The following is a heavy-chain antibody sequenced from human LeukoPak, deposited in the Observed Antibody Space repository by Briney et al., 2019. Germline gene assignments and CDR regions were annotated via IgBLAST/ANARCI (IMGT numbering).Heavy chain of an antibody. CDR2: ISSNGGST. J-gene: IGHJ4*02. CDR3: VKASGRGIFGYYFDY. Sequence: PGGSLRLSCSASGFTFSSYAMHWVRQAPGKGPEYVSAISSNGGSTYYADSVKGRFTISRDNSKNTLYLQMSSLRVEDTAVYYCVKASGRGIFGYYFDYWGQGTLVTVSS. V-gene: IGHV3-64D*06. D-gene: IGHD3-3*01. CDR1: GFTFSSYA.